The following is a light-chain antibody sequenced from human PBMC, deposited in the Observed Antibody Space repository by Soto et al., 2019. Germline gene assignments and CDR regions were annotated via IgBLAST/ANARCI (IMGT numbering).Light chain of an antibody. CDR2: KAS. Sequence: DIQMTQSPSTLSASVGDRVTITCRASQSITSWLAWYQQKPGKAPKLLIHKASTLESGVPSRFSGSESGTEFTLTISSLQPDDFATYYCQQYNTYPWTFGQGTKVEIK. V-gene: IGKV1-5*03. J-gene: IGKJ1*01. CDR1: QSITSW. CDR3: QQYNTYPWT.